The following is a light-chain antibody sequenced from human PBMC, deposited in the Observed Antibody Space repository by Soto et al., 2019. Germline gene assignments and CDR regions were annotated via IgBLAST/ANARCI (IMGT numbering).Light chain of an antibody. Sequence: QSVLTQPASVSGSPGQSITISCTGTSSDVAFYNHVSWYQQHPGKAPKLLIYEVNNRPSGVSHHFSGSKSGNTASLTISGLQAEDEADYYCSSFASTHTYVFGTGTKVTVL. CDR3: SSFASTHTYV. V-gene: IGLV2-14*01. J-gene: IGLJ1*01. CDR2: EVN. CDR1: SSDVAFYNH.